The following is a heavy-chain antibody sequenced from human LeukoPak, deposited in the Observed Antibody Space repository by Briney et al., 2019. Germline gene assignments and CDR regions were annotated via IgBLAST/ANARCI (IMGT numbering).Heavy chain of an antibody. CDR2: INDSGST. D-gene: IGHD6-13*01. J-gene: IGHJ4*02. V-gene: IGHV4-34*01. CDR1: GGSFSGFY. CDR3: AGGYSTSWLNY. Sequence: SETLSLTCAVYGGSFSGFYWNWIRQPPGKGLEWIGEINDSGSTNYNPSLKSRVTISVDTSKNHFSLRLSSVTAADTAVYYCAGGYSTSWLNYWGQGTLANVSS.